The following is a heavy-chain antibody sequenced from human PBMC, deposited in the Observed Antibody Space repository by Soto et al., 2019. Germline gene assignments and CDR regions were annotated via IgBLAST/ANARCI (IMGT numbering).Heavy chain of an antibody. D-gene: IGHD2-21*02. J-gene: IGHJ3*02. V-gene: IGHV1-69*13. CDR1: GGTFSSYA. CDR2: IIPIFGTA. Sequence: SVKVSCKASGGTFSSYAISWVRQAPGQGLEWMGGIIPIFGTANYAQKFQGRVTITADESTSTAYMELSSLRSEDTAVYYCASAPVVVTAIGAFDIWGQGTMVTVSS. CDR3: ASAPVVVTAIGAFDI.